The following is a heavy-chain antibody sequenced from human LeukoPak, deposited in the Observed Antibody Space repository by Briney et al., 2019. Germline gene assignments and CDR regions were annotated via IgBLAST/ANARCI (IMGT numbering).Heavy chain of an antibody. J-gene: IGHJ6*02. CDR3: ARAKGRGYYYYGMDV. CDR1: VVSFSGYY. D-gene: IGHD2-15*01. V-gene: IGHV4-34*01. Sequence: SETLSLTCAVYVVSFSGYYWGWIRQPPGKGLEWIGEISHSGSTNYNPSLKSRVTISVITSKNQFSLKLSSVTAADTAVYYCARAKGRGYYYYGMDVWGQGTTVTVSS. CDR2: ISHSGST.